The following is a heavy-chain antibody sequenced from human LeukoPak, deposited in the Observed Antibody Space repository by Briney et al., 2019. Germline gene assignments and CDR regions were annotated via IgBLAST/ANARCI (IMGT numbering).Heavy chain of an antibody. J-gene: IGHJ4*02. V-gene: IGHV3-21*03. Sequence: PGGSLRLTCAASGFTFSSYSMNWVRQAPGKGLEWVSSISSSSSYIYYADSVKGRFTISRDNAKNSLYLQMNSLRAEDTAVYYCTTDISAVLYWGQGTLATVSS. CDR3: TTDISAVLY. D-gene: IGHD1-14*01. CDR2: ISSSSSYI. CDR1: GFTFSSYS.